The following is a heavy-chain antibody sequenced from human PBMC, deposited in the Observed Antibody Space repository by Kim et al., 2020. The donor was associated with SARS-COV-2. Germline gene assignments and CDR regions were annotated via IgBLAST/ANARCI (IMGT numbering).Heavy chain of an antibody. CDR3: ARTPHCSGTTCPEFDF. D-gene: IGHD2-2*01. J-gene: IGHJ4*02. CDR2: IFYHGGT. V-gene: IGHV4-31*03. Sequence: SETLSLTCTVSGGSISSGSNYWSWIRQFPGKGLEWIGYIFYHGGTYYNPSLKSRITISMDTSANQFSLKLTSVTAADTAVYYCARTPHCSGTTCPEFDFWGRGTLVTVSS. CDR1: GGSISSGSNY.